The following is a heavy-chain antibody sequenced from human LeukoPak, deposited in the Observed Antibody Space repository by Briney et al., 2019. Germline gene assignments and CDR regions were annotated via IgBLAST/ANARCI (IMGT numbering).Heavy chain of an antibody. CDR3: AGGLYDFWSGYSNWFDP. CDR2: IYYSGST. V-gene: IGHV4-31*03. J-gene: IGHJ5*02. D-gene: IGHD3-3*01. Sequence: PSETLSLTCTVSGGSISSGGYYWSWIRQHPGKGLEWIGYIYYSGSTYYNPSLKSRVTISVDTSKNQFSLKLSSVTAADTAVYYCAGGLYDFWSGYSNWFDPWGQGTLVTVSS. CDR1: GGSISSGGYY.